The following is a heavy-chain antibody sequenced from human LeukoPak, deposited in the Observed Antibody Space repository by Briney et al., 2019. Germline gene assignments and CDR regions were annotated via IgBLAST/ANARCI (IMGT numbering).Heavy chain of an antibody. J-gene: IGHJ4*02. V-gene: IGHV4-34*01. CDR3: ARLGFGELPHDY. D-gene: IGHD3-10*01. CDR2: INHSGST. CDR1: GGSFSGYY. Sequence: SETLSLTCAVYGGSFSGYYWSWIRQPPGKGLEWIGEINHSGSTNYNPSLKSRVTISVDTSKNQFSLKLSSVTAADTAVYYCARLGFGELPHDYWGQGTLVTVSS.